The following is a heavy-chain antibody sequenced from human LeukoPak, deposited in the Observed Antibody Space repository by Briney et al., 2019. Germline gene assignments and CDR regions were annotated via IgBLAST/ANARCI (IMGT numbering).Heavy chain of an antibody. V-gene: IGHV4-39*07. CDR1: GGSISSGGYY. CDR3: ARNPRIHGFWYFDL. D-gene: IGHD5-24*01. Sequence: SETLSLTCNVSGGSISSGGYYWGWIRQPPGKGLEWIGTIYYGGNTFYNPSLESRVTISLDTSRKYYSLQLRSVTAADTAVYYCARNPRIHGFWYFDLWGRGTLVTVSS. CDR2: IYYGGNT. J-gene: IGHJ2*01.